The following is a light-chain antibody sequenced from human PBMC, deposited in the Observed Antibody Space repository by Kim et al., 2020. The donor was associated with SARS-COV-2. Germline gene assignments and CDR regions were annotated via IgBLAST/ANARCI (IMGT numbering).Light chain of an antibody. CDR3: QQRSDWLT. Sequence: EIVLTQSPATLSLSPGERATLSCRASQSVSTYLAWYQQKPGQAPRLLIYDASNRATGIPARFSGSGSGTDFTLTIGSLEPEDFAVYYCQQRSDWLTFGGGTKVDIK. CDR1: QSVSTY. J-gene: IGKJ4*01. V-gene: IGKV3-11*01. CDR2: DAS.